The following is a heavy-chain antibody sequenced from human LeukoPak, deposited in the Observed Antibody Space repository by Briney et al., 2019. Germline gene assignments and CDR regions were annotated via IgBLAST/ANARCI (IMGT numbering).Heavy chain of an antibody. D-gene: IGHD1-26*01. CDR2: IYTSGST. J-gene: IGHJ3*02. CDR3: ARSGELPSDAFDI. Sequence: SETLSLTCTVSGGSISSYYWSWIRQPAGKGLEWLGRIYTSGSTNHNPSLKSRVTMSVDTSKNQFSLKLSSVTAADTAVYYCARSGELPSDAFDIWGQGTMVTVSS. V-gene: IGHV4-4*07. CDR1: GGSISSYY.